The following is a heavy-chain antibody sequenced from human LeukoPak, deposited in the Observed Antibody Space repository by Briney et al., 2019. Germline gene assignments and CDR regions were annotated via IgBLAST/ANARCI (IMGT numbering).Heavy chain of an antibody. Sequence: SETLSLTCTVSGGSISSSSYYWGWIRQPPGKGLEWIGSIYYSGSTYYNPSLKSRVTISVDTSKNQFSLKLSSVTAADTAVYYCARRRVDGYNYAFDYWGQGILVTVSS. CDR3: ARRRVDGYNYAFDY. V-gene: IGHV4-39*01. J-gene: IGHJ4*02. CDR1: GGSISSSSYY. CDR2: IYYSGST. D-gene: IGHD5-24*01.